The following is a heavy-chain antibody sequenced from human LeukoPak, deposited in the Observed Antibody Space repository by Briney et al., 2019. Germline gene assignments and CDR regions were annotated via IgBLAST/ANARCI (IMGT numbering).Heavy chain of an antibody. D-gene: IGHD3-22*01. Sequence: SETLSLTCAVYGGSFSGYYSSWIRQPPGKGLEWIGEINHSGSTNYNPSLKSRVTISVDTSKNQFSLKLSSVTAADTAVYYCARGQRKYYYDSSGFVYWGQGTLVTVSS. V-gene: IGHV4-34*01. J-gene: IGHJ4*02. CDR3: ARGQRKYYYDSSGFVY. CDR2: INHSGST. CDR1: GGSFSGYY.